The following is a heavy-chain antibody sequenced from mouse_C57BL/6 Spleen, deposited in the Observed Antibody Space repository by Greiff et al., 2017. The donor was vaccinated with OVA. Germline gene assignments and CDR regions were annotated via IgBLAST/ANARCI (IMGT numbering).Heavy chain of an antibody. Sequence: EVQLQQSGPVLVKPGASVKMSCKASGYTFTDYYMNWVKQSHGKSLEWIGVINPYNGGTSYNQKFKGKATLTVDKSSSTAYMELNSLTSEDSAVYYCARSGNYDYDGYAMDYWGQGTSVTVSS. V-gene: IGHV1-19*01. D-gene: IGHD2-4*01. CDR2: INPYNGGT. CDR3: ARSGNYDYDGYAMDY. CDR1: GYTFTDYY. J-gene: IGHJ4*01.